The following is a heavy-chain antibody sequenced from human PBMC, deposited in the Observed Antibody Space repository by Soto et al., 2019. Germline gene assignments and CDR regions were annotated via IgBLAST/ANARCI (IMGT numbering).Heavy chain of an antibody. J-gene: IGHJ4*02. CDR1: GFTFSSYA. V-gene: IGHV3-23*01. CDR2: ISSGGGST. CDR3: SSLGDYYFDY. Sequence: PGGSLRLSCAASGFTFSSYAMSWVRQAPGKGLEWVSVISSGGGSTYYADSVKGRFIISRDNSKNTLYLQMNSLRAEDTAVYYCSSLGDYYFDYWGQGTLVTVSS. D-gene: IGHD2-21*02.